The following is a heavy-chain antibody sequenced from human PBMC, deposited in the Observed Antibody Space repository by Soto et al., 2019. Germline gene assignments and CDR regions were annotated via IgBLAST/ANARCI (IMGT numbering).Heavy chain of an antibody. CDR2: INHSGST. D-gene: IGHD3-3*01. CDR3: ARGSRVRFLEWLFRGAFDI. Sequence: SETLSLTCAVYGGSFSGYYWSWIRQPPGKGLEWIGEINHSGSTNYNPSLKSRVTISVDTSKNQFSLKLSSVTAADTAVYYCARGSRVRFLEWLFRGAFDIWGQGTMVTV. V-gene: IGHV4-34*01. J-gene: IGHJ3*02. CDR1: GGSFSGYY.